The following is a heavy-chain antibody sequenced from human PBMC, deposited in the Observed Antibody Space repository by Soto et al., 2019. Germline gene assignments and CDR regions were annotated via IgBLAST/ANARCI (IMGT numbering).Heavy chain of an antibody. V-gene: IGHV1-8*01. Sequence: ASVKVSCKASGYTFTSYDINWVRQATGQGLEWMGWMNPNSGNTGYAQKFQGRVTMTRNTSISTAYMELSSLRSEDAAVYYCARVGCSSTSCYDWFDPWGQGTPVTVSS. CDR2: MNPNSGNT. CDR3: ARVGCSSTSCYDWFDP. J-gene: IGHJ5*02. D-gene: IGHD2-2*01. CDR1: GYTFTSYD.